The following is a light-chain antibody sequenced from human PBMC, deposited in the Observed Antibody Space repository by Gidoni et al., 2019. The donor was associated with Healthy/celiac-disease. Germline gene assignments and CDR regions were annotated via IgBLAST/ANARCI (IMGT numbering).Light chain of an antibody. CDR2: DAS. CDR1: QSVSSY. V-gene: IGKV3-11*01. Sequence: EIESTQSPATLSLSPGERATLSCRASQSVSSYLAWYQQKPGQAPRLLIYDASNRATGIPARFSGSGSGTDFTLTISSLEPEDFAVYYCQQRSNWPPTFGGGTKVEIK. J-gene: IGKJ4*01. CDR3: QQRSNWPPT.